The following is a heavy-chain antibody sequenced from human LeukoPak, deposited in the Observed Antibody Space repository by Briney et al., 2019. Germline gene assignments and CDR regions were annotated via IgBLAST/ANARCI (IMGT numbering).Heavy chain of an antibody. J-gene: IGHJ6*02. CDR3: ASRSSGSYPYTMDV. V-gene: IGHV3-48*04. D-gene: IGHD3-22*01. CDR2: ISSSSGTI. Sequence: GGSLRLSCAASGFTFSSYSVNWVRQAPGKGLEWVSYISSSSGTIYYADSVKGRFTISRDNAKNSLYLQMDSLRAEDTAVYYCASRSSGSYPYTMDVWGQGTTVTVSS. CDR1: GFTFSSYS.